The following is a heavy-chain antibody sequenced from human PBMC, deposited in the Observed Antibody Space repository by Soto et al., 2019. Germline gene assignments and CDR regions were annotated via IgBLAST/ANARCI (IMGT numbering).Heavy chain of an antibody. CDR1: GFTFSSYA. CDR2: ISGSGGST. Sequence: GGSLRLSCAASGFTFSSYAMSWVRQAPGKGLEWVSAISGSGGSTYYADSVKGRFTISRDNSKNTLYLQMNSLRAEDTAVYYCAKDGVGATHYGDAFDIWGQGTMVTVSS. D-gene: IGHD1-26*01. J-gene: IGHJ3*02. CDR3: AKDGVGATHYGDAFDI. V-gene: IGHV3-23*01.